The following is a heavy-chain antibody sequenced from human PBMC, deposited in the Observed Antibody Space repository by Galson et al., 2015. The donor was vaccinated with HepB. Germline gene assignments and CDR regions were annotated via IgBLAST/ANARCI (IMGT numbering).Heavy chain of an antibody. D-gene: IGHD3-10*01. V-gene: IGHV3-7*03. CDR2: IKQDGSEK. CDR3: AKSPFGMVRGAHAGADY. Sequence: SLRLSCAASGFTFSGYWMSWVRQAPGKGLEWVANIKQDGSEKYYVDSVKGRFTISRDNAKNSLYLQMNSLRAEDTALYYCAKSPFGMVRGAHAGADYWGQGTLVTVSS. J-gene: IGHJ4*02. CDR1: GFTFSGYW.